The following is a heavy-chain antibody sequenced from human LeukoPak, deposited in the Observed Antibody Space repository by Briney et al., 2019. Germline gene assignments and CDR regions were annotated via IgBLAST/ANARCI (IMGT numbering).Heavy chain of an antibody. J-gene: IGHJ4*02. CDR3: ARGDYYYDSSGYYYVPIQDFDY. CDR2: ISYDGSNK. V-gene: IGHV3-30-3*01. CDR1: GFTFSSYA. D-gene: IGHD3-22*01. Sequence: GGSLRLSCAASGFTFSSYAMHWVRQAPGKGLEWVAVISYDGSNKYYADSVKGRFTTSRDNSKNTLYLQMNSLRAEDTAVYYCARGDYYYDSSGYYYVPIQDFDYWGQGTLVTVSS.